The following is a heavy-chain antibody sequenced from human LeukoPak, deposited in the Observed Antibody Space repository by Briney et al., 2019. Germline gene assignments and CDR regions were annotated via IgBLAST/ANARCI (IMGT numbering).Heavy chain of an antibody. Sequence: GGSLRLSCAASGFTFSGYGMHWVRQAPGKGLERVTFIRNDGSYKYYADSVKGRFTISRDNSKNTLYLQMSSLRAEDTAVYYCAKDLYSYGYYFDYWGQGTVVTVSS. V-gene: IGHV3-30*02. D-gene: IGHD5-18*01. J-gene: IGHJ4*02. CDR1: GFTFSGYG. CDR3: AKDLYSYGYYFDY. CDR2: IRNDGSYK.